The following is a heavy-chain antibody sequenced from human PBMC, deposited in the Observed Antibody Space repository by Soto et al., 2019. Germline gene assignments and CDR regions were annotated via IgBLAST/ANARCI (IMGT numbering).Heavy chain of an antibody. CDR2: IYYNGNI. CDR1: GDSVTGHY. CDR3: AIDRYNVERENFDS. Sequence: PPETLSLTCTVSGDSVTGHYWSWIRQPPGKGLEWIGYIYYNGNINYNPSLRSRVTISVDTSRSQFSLKLSSVTAADTAVYYCAIDRYNVERENFDSRSKGSRVTVCS. V-gene: IGHV4-59*02. D-gene: IGHD1-1*01. J-gene: IGHJ4*02.